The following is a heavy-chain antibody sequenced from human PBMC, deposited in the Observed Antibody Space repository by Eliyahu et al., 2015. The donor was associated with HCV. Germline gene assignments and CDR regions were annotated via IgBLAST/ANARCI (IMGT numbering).Heavy chain of an antibody. V-gene: IGHV4-30-4*08. CDR2: IYNTGSA. D-gene: IGHD3-22*01. J-gene: IGHJ4*02. CDR3: GSGFYDTSAYYAPDY. Sequence: QVQLHESGPGLLKPSQTLSLTCTVXGGSVNSGGYFWSWIRQSPEKGLEWLGYIYNTGSAYYNPSLKSRLSISIDTSKNQFSLELTSVTPADAAVYYCGSGFYDTSAYYAPDYWGQGSLITVSS. CDR1: GGSVNSGGYF.